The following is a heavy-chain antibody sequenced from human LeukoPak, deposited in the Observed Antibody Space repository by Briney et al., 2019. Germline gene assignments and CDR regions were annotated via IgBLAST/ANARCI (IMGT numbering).Heavy chain of an antibody. V-gene: IGHV3-23*01. CDR1: GFTFSSYA. CDR3: AKDRWSVLLWFGEFQSDFDY. Sequence: PGGSLRLSCAASGFTFSSYAMHWVRQAPGKGLEWVSAISGSGGSTYYADSVKGRFTISRDNSKNTLYLQMNSLRAEDTAVYYCAKDRWSVLLWFGEFQSDFDYWGQGTLVTVSS. CDR2: ISGSGGST. J-gene: IGHJ4*02. D-gene: IGHD3-10*01.